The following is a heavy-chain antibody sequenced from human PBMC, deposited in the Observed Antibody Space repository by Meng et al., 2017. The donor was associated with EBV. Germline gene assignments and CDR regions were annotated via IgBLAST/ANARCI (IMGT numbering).Heavy chain of an antibody. CDR2: INPNSGGT. CDR3: ARVGIAVAGTGDY. J-gene: IGHJ4*02. D-gene: IGHD6-19*01. V-gene: IGHV1-2*06. CDR1: VYTFTGYY. Sequence: VHLLTSVAEVRNHGALLKVYSKASVYTFTGYYMTWVRQAPGQGLEWMRRINPNSGGTNYAQKFQGRVTMTRDTSISTAYMELSRLGSDDTAVYYCARVGIAVAGTGDYWGQGTLVTVSS.